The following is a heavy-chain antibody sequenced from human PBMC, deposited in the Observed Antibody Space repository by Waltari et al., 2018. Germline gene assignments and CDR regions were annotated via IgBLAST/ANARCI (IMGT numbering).Heavy chain of an antibody. CDR1: GGTFSSYA. J-gene: IGHJ6*02. Sequence: QVQLVQSGAEVKKPGSSVKVSCKASGGTFSSYAISWVRQAPGQGLEWMGGIIPNFGTANYAPKFQGRVTITADESTSTAYMELSSLRSEDTAVYYCARGDYGSGSSYYGMDVWGQGTTVTVSS. CDR3: ARGDYGSGSSYYGMDV. CDR2: IIPNFGTA. D-gene: IGHD3-10*01. V-gene: IGHV1-69*01.